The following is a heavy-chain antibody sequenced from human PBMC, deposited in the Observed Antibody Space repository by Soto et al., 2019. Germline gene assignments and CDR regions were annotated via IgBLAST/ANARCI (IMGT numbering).Heavy chain of an antibody. CDR3: ATLIFDYYYYMDV. D-gene: IGHD3-3*01. V-gene: IGHV4-31*03. CDR2: IYYSGST. CDR1: GGSISSGGYY. J-gene: IGHJ6*03. Sequence: SETLSLTCTVSGGSISSGGYYWSRIRQHPGKGLEWIGYIYYSGSTYYNPSLKSRVTISVDTSKNQFSLKLSSVTAADTAVYYCATLIFDYYYYMDVWGKGTTVTVSS.